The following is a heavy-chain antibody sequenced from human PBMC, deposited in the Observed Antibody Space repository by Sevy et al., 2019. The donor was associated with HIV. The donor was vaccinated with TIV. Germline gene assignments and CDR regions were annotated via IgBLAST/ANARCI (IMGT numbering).Heavy chain of an antibody. D-gene: IGHD2-2*01. CDR1: GGSFSGYY. Sequence: SETLSLTCAVYGGSFSGYYWSWIRQPPGKGLEWIGEINHSGSTNYNPSLKSRVTISVDTSKNQFSLKLSSVPAADTAVYYCARAEYCSSTSCPAGYGYMEPTNWFDPWGQGTLVTVSS. J-gene: IGHJ5*02. CDR3: ARAEYCSSTSCPAGYGYMEPTNWFDP. CDR2: INHSGST. V-gene: IGHV4-34*01.